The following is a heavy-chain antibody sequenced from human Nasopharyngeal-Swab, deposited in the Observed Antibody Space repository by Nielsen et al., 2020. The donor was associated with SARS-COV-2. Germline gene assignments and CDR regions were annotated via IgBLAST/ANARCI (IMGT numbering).Heavy chain of an antibody. D-gene: IGHD3-3*01. CDR2: INAGNGNT. J-gene: IGHJ6*02. V-gene: IGHV1-3*01. CDR1: GYTFTSYA. CDR3: ARDYDFWSAYLYYGMDV. Sequence: ASVKVSCKASGYTFTSYAMHWVRQAPGQRLEWMGWINAGNGNTKYSQKFQGRVTITRDTSASTAYMELSSLRSEDTAVYYCARDYDFWSAYLYYGMDVWGQGTTVTVSS.